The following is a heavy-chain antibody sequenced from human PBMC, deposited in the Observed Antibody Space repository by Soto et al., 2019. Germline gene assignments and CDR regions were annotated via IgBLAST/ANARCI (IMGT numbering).Heavy chain of an antibody. D-gene: IGHD6-13*01. CDR1: GGSISSSSYY. V-gene: IGHV4-39*01. Sequence: SETLSLTCTVSGGSISSSSYYWGWIRQPPGKGLEWIGSIYYSGRTFYSPSLKSRVIISVDTSKNQFSLKLSSVTAADTAVYYCARHLNAAATTTIWGQGTLVTVSS. CDR3: ARHLNAAATTTI. CDR2: IYYSGRT. J-gene: IGHJ4*02.